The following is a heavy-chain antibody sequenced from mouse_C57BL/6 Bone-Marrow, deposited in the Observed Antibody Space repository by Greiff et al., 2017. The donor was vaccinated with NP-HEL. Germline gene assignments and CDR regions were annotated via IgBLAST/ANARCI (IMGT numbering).Heavy chain of an antibody. Sequence: VQLQQSGAELVRPGASVKLSCTASGFNIKDDYMHWVKQRPEQGLEWIGWIDPENGDTEYASKFQGKATITADTSSNTAYLQLSSLTSEDTAVYYCTTYYSNLLDYWGQGTTLTVSS. D-gene: IGHD2-5*01. CDR2: IDPENGDT. CDR3: TTYYSNLLDY. J-gene: IGHJ2*01. V-gene: IGHV14-4*01. CDR1: GFNIKDDY.